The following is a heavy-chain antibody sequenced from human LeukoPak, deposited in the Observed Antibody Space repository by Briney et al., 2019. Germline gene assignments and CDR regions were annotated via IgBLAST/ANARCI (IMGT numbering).Heavy chain of an antibody. V-gene: IGHV1-69*05. D-gene: IGHD5-18*01. Sequence: ASVKVSCKASGGTFSSYAISWVRQAPGQGLEWMGGVIPIFGTANYAQKFQGRVTITTDKSTSTAYMELSSLRSEDTAVYYCAKTHTGYSYGQGFDYWGQGRLVTVSS. CDR1: GGTFSSYA. CDR3: AKTHTGYSYGQGFDY. CDR2: VIPIFGTA. J-gene: IGHJ4*02.